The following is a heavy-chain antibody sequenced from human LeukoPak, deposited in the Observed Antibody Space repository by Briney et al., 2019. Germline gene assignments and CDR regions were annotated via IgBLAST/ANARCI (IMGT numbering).Heavy chain of an antibody. D-gene: IGHD3-10*01. CDR2: IYYSEST. CDR3: ARQLLWFGESSSDYYYYMDV. V-gene: IGHV4-59*01. Sequence: SETLSLTCTVSGGSISSYYWSWIRQPPGKGLEWIGYIYYSESTNYNPSLKSRVTISVDTSKNQFSLKLSSVTAADTAVYYCARQLLWFGESSSDYYYYMDVWGKGATVTISS. J-gene: IGHJ6*03. CDR1: GGSISSYY.